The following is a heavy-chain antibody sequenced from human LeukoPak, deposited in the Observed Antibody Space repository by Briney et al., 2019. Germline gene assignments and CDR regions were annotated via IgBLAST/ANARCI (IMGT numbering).Heavy chain of an antibody. Sequence: SETLSLTCTVSGGSISSYYWSWIRQPAGKGLEWIGRIYTSGSTNHNPSLKSRVTMSVDTSKNQFSLKLSSVTAADTAVYYCARGGGSRTNYYYGMDVWGQGTTVTVSS. V-gene: IGHV4-4*07. J-gene: IGHJ6*02. CDR1: GGSISSYY. CDR2: IYTSGST. D-gene: IGHD2-15*01. CDR3: ARGGGSRTNYYYGMDV.